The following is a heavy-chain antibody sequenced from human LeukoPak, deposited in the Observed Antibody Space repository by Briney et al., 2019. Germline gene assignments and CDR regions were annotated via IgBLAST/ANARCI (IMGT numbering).Heavy chain of an antibody. J-gene: IGHJ5*02. D-gene: IGHD3-10*01. CDR3: AREATMVRGVIDP. CDR2: INHSGST. Sequence: PSETLSLTCAVYGGSFSGYYWSWIRRPPGKGLEWIGEINHSGSTNYNPSLKSRVTISVDTSKNQFSPKLSSVTAADTAVYYCAREATMVRGVIDPWGQGTLVTVSS. V-gene: IGHV4-34*01. CDR1: GGSFSGYY.